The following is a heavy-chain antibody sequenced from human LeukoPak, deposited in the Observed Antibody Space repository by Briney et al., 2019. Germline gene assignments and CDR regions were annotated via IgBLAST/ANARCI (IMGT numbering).Heavy chain of an antibody. CDR2: IIPIFGTA. CDR3: ASSTTDTYYYGSGTHY. CDR1: GGTFSSYA. V-gene: IGHV1-69*13. Sequence: SVKVSCKASGGTFSSYAISWVRQAPGQGLEWKGVIIPIFGTANYAQKFQGRVTITADESTSTAYMELSSLRSEDTAVYYCASSTTDTYYYGSGTHYWCQGTLVTVSS. D-gene: IGHD3-10*01. J-gene: IGHJ4*02.